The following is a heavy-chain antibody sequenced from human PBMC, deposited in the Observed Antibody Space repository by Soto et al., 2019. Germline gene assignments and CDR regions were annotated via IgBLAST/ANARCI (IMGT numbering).Heavy chain of an antibody. V-gene: IGHV3-48*04. Sequence: ELQLVESGRGLVQPGGSLRLSCAASGFTFRNYNMNWVRQAPGKGLEWVSYITYSSSTIYYADSVKGRFTISRDNAKNSLYLQMNSLRADDTAVYYCKRHDGEGTHWGQGTLVTVSS. CDR1: GFTFRNYN. D-gene: IGHD3-10*01. CDR3: KRHDGEGTH. J-gene: IGHJ1*01. CDR2: ITYSSSTI.